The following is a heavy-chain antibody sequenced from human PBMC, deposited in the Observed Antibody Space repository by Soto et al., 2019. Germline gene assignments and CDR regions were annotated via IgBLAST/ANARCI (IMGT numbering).Heavy chain of an antibody. CDR2: ISSSNRTI. D-gene: IGHD2-15*01. Sequence: GGSLRLSCAASGFTFRSYSMNWVRQAPGKGLEWVSYISSSNRTISYADSVKGRFIISRDNAKNSLYLQMHSLRDEDTAVYYCAREGWPLLQTGMDVWGQGTTVTVSS. V-gene: IGHV3-48*02. CDR3: AREGWPLLQTGMDV. CDR1: GFTFRSYS. J-gene: IGHJ6*02.